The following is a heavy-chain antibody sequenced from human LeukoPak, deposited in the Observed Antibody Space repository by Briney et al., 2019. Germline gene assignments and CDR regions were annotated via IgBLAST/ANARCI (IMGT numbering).Heavy chain of an antibody. V-gene: IGHV3-23*01. J-gene: IGHJ4*02. D-gene: IGHD3-10*01. CDR3: ALSYGSGSYCRF. Sequence: GGSLRLSRAASGFTFSSYAMSWVRQAPGKGLEWVSAISGSGGSTYYADSVKGRFTISRDNSKNTLYLQMNSLRAEDTAVYYCALSYGSGSYCRFWGQGTLVTVSS. CDR1: GFTFSSYA. CDR2: ISGSGGST.